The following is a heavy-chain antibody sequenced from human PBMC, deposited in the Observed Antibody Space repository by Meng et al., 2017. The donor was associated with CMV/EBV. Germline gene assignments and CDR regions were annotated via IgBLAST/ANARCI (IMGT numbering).Heavy chain of an antibody. CDR3: APGWFDP. J-gene: IGHJ5*02. CDR1: GFTFSSYA. V-gene: IGHV3-30-3*01. Sequence: VQLVEPGGGLVQPGRSLRPSCAASGFTFSSYAMHWVRQAPGKGLEWVAVISYDGSNKYYADSVKGRFTISRDNSKNTLYLQMNSLRAEDTAVYYCAPGWFDPWGQGTLVTVSS. CDR2: ISYDGSNK.